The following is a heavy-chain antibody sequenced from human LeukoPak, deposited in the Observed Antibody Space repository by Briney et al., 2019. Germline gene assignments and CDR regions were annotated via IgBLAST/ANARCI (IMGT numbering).Heavy chain of an antibody. CDR3: VKDGGRFQFGP. Sequence: GGSLRLPCAASGFTFSSYGIHWVRQAPGKGLEWVAFISYDGSKKYYPDSVRGRFTISRDISKNTLYVEMNSLRGDDTAVYYCVKDGGRFQFGPWGQGTLVTVSS. CDR1: GFTFSSYG. CDR2: ISYDGSKK. J-gene: IGHJ5*02. V-gene: IGHV3-30*02. D-gene: IGHD3-10*01.